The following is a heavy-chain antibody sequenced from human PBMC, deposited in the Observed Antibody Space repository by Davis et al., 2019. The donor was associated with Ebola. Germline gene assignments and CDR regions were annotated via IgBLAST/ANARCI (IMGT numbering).Heavy chain of an antibody. Sequence: GESLKISCAASGFTFSDYYMSWIRQAPGKGLEWVSYISSSGSTIYYADSVRGRFTTSRDNAKNSLDLQMHSPRADDTAIYYCARHQTRTRQANFDIWGRGTLVTVSS. CDR2: ISSSGSTI. V-gene: IGHV3-11*04. J-gene: IGHJ2*01. D-gene: IGHD2-2*01. CDR3: ARHQTRTRQANFDI. CDR1: GFTFSDYY.